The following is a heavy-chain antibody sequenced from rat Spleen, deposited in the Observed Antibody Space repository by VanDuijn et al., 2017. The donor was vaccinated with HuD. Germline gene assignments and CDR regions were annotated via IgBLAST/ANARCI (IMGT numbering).Heavy chain of an antibody. CDR2: INSAGST. Sequence: EVQLQESGPGLVKPSQSLSLTCSVTGYSITSSYRWNWIRKFPGNKLEWMGYINSAGSTNYNPSLKSRISITRDTSKKQFFLQVNSVTTEDTATYYCARGYGTTVVPVFDYWGQGVMVTVSS. CDR3: ARGYGTTVVPVFDY. J-gene: IGHJ2*01. V-gene: IGHV3-3*01. D-gene: IGHD1-1*01. CDR1: GYSITSSYR.